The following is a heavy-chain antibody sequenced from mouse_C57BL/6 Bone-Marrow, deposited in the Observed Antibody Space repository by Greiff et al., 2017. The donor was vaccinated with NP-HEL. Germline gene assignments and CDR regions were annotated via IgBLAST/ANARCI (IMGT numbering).Heavy chain of an antibody. V-gene: IGHV1-55*01. CDR3: ARGDDSSYCCWYFDV. J-gene: IGHJ1*03. CDR2: IYPGSGST. Sequence: QVQLQQPGAELVKPGASVKMSCKASGYTFTSYWITWVKQRPGQGLEWIGDIYPGSGSTNYHENLKSKATLTVDTSPSTDYMQLSSLTSEDSAVDYCARGDDSSYCCWYFDVWGTGTTVTVSS. CDR1: GYTFTSYW. D-gene: IGHD1-1*01.